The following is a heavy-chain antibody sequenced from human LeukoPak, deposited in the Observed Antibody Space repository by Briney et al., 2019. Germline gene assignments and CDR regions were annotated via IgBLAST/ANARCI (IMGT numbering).Heavy chain of an antibody. CDR3: VTSVVGATNAFDV. CDR2: IYSSGTT. Sequence: GESLRLSRVVSGFTFNRCWMNWVRQAPGKGLEWVSVIYSSGTTYYADSVKGRFTISRDISKNILYLQMNSLRAEDTAVYYCVTSVVGATNAFDVWGRGTMVTVSS. D-gene: IGHD1-26*01. V-gene: IGHV3-53*01. CDR1: GFTFNRCW. J-gene: IGHJ3*01.